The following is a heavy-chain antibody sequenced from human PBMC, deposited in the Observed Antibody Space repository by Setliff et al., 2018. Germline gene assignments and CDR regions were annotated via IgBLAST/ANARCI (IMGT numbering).Heavy chain of an antibody. V-gene: IGHV1-18*01. CDR3: ARGSPLHY. CDR2: IIPILGIA. Sequence: GASVKVSCKASGYTFTSYGISWVRQATGQGLEWMGGIIPILGIANYAQKLQGRVTMTTDTSTSTAYMELRSLRSDDTAVYYCARGSPLHYWGQGTLVTVSS. D-gene: IGHD3-10*01. CDR1: GYTFTSYG. J-gene: IGHJ4*02.